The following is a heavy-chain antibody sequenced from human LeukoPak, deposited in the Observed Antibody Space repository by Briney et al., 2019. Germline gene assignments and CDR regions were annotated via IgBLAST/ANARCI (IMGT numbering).Heavy chain of an antibody. D-gene: IGHD5-12*01. CDR1: GYSISSGYY. J-gene: IGHJ4*02. Sequence: PSETLSLTCTVSGYSISSGYYWGWIRQPPGKGLEWIGSIYHSGSTYYNPSLKSRVTISVDTSKNQFSLKLSSVTAADTAVYYCASEGSSGYVDYWGQGTLVTVSS. V-gene: IGHV4-38-2*02. CDR3: ASEGSSGYVDY. CDR2: IYHSGST.